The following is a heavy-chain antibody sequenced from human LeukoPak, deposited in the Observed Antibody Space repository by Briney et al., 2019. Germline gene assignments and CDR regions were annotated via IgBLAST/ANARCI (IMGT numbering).Heavy chain of an antibody. V-gene: IGHV4-59*04. CDR2: IYYSGST. J-gene: IGHJ4*02. CDR1: GGSISSYY. CDR3: ARVKGIVGATSLTPAHPDY. D-gene: IGHD1-26*01. Sequence: SETLSLTCTVSGGSISSYYWSWIRQPPGKGLEWIGYIYYSGSTYYNPSLKSRVTISVDTSKNQFSLKLSSVTAADTAVYYCARVKGIVGATSLTPAHPDYWGQGTLVTVSS.